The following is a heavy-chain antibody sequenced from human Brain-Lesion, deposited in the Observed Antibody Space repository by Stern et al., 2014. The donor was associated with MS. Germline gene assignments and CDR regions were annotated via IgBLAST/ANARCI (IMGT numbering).Heavy chain of an antibody. V-gene: IGHV1-2*04. J-gene: IGHJ4*02. CDR3: ATYYYDSTGYNDF. CDR1: GYTFTGYS. CDR2: INPKSGGT. D-gene: IGHD3-22*01. Sequence: VQLVESGAEVKKPGASGKVSCKASGYTFTGYSMHWGRQAPGQGLEWMGWINPKSGGTNYAQKFQGWVSMTRDTSINTAYMELSRLRSDDTAVYYCATYYYDSTGYNDFWGQGTLVTVSA.